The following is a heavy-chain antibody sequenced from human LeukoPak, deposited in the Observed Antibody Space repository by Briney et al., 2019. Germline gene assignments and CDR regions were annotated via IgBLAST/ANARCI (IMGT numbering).Heavy chain of an antibody. Sequence: ASVKVSCKASGYTFTSYYMHWVRQAPGQGLEWMGIINPSGGSTSYAQKFQGRVTMTRDTSTSTVYMELRSLRSDDTAVYYCARIGFGESGWFDPWGQGTLVTVSS. J-gene: IGHJ5*02. D-gene: IGHD3-10*01. CDR2: INPSGGST. CDR1: GYTFTSYY. CDR3: ARIGFGESGWFDP. V-gene: IGHV1-46*01.